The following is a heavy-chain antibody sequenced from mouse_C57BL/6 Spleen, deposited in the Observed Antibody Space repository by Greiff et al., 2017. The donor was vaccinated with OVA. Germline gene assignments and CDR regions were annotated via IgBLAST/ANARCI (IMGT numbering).Heavy chain of an antibody. Sequence: EVKLVESGAELVRPGASVKLSCTASGFNIKDDYMHWVKQRPEQGLEWIGWIDPENGDTEYASKFQGKATITADTSSNTAYLQLSSLTSEDTAVYYCHYYGSSSFAYWGQGTLVTVSA. CDR1: GFNIKDDY. CDR2: IDPENGDT. D-gene: IGHD1-1*01. CDR3: HYYGSSSFAY. J-gene: IGHJ3*01. V-gene: IGHV14-4*01.